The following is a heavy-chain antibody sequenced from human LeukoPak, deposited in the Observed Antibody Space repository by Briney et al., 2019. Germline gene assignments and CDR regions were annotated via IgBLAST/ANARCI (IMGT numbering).Heavy chain of an antibody. Sequence: GGSLRLSCAASGFAFSSYGMSWVRQAPGKGLEWVSAISGSGGSTYYADSVKGRFTISRDNSKNTLYLQMNSLRAEDTAVYYCARIIYDSSGWVDYWGQGTLVTVSS. D-gene: IGHD3-22*01. CDR2: ISGSGGST. J-gene: IGHJ4*02. V-gene: IGHV3-23*01. CDR3: ARIIYDSSGWVDY. CDR1: GFAFSSYG.